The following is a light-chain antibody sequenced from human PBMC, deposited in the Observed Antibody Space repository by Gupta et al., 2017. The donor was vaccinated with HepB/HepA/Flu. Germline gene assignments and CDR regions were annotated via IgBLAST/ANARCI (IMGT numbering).Light chain of an antibody. CDR2: SNQ. CDR1: TSNIGSNT. CDR3: AAWDDSLNGVV. J-gene: IGLJ2*01. Sequence: QSVLIQPHSASGTPGQTVTISCSGSTSNIGSNTVNVYQLLPGMAPRLRVYSNQQRPSGVPDRFFGSKSGTSASLAITGLQSEDEADYYCAAWDDSLNGVVFGGGTRLTVL. V-gene: IGLV1-44*01.